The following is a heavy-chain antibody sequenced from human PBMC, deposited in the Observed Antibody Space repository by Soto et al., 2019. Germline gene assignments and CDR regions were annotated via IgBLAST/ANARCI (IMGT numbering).Heavy chain of an antibody. D-gene: IGHD2-15*01. CDR3: ARDWGGYCSGGSCYSRGMDV. V-gene: IGHV3-23*01. CDR1: GVTFRSYA. CDR2: ISGRGGST. J-gene: IGHJ6*02. Sequence: GRSLRLSCAASGVTFRSYAMSWVRQAPGKGLEWVSDISGRGGSTYYADSVKGRFTISRDNSKNTLYLQMNSLRAEDTAVYYCARDWGGYCSGGSCYSRGMDVWGQGTTVTVSS.